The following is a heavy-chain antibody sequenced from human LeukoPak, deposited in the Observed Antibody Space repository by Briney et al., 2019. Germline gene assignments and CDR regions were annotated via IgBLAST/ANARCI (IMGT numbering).Heavy chain of an antibody. D-gene: IGHD6-19*01. CDR3: AKGYYSSGWQGFDY. Sequence: GGSLRLSCAASGFTFSSYGMHWVRQAPGKGLEWVAVISYDGSNKYYADSVKGRFTISRDNSKNTLYLQMNSLRAEDTAVYYCAKGYYSSGWQGFDYWGQGTLVTVSS. J-gene: IGHJ4*02. V-gene: IGHV3-30*18. CDR1: GFTFSSYG. CDR2: ISYDGSNK.